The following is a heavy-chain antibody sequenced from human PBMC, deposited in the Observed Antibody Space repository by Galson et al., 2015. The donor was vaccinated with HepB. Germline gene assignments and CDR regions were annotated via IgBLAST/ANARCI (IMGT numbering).Heavy chain of an antibody. CDR3: AREAAFGNWYFDL. Sequence: SLRLSCAASGFTVSSHYMSWVRQAPGKGLEWVSVIYSGSGGSTFYADSVKGRFTISRDNSKNTLYLQMNSLRAEDTAVYYCAREAAFGNWYFDLGGRGTLVTVSS. J-gene: IGHJ2*01. V-gene: IGHV3-53*01. D-gene: IGHD6-13*01. CDR1: GFTVSSHY. CDR2: IYSGSGGST.